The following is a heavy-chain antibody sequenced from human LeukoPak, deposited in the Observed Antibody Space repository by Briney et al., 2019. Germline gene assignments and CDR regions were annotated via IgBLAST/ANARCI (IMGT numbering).Heavy chain of an antibody. CDR1: GDSVSSGY. CDR2: ISDSGIT. CDR3: AGCGHRYSRD. J-gene: IGHJ1*01. D-gene: IGHD2-15*01. Sequence: PSETLSLSCTVSGDSVSSGYWTWIRQSPGKGLEWIGYISDSGITDYNPSLKSRLTISVDTSNNKFSLNLHSVTAADTAVYYCAGCGHRYSRDWGQGILVTVSS. V-gene: IGHV4-4*09.